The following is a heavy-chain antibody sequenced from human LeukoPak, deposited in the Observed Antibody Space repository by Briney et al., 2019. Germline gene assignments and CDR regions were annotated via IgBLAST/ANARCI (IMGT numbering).Heavy chain of an antibody. V-gene: IGHV3-11*01. CDR3: ASPYCSSTSCLDY. J-gene: IGHJ4*02. D-gene: IGHD2-2*01. Sequence: GGSLRLSCAASGFTFSDYYMSWIRQAPGKGLEWVSYISSSGSTIYYADSVKGRFTISRDNAKNTLYLQMNSLRAEDTAVYYCASPYCSSTSCLDYWGQGTLVTVSS. CDR2: ISSSGSTI. CDR1: GFTFSDYY.